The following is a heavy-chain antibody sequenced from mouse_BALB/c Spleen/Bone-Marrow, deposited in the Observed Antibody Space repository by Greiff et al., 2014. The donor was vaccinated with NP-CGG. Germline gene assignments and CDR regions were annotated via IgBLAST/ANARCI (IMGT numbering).Heavy chain of an antibody. CDR3: ARTAY. Sequence: VQLQQSGAELVKPGAPVKLSCKASGYTFTDYWMNWVKQRPGRGLEWIGRIDPSDSETHYNQKFKDKATLTVDKSSTTAYIQLCNLTSEDSAVYYCARTAYWGQGTLVTVSA. CDR1: GYTFTDYW. V-gene: IGHV1-69*02. J-gene: IGHJ3*01. CDR2: IDPSDSET.